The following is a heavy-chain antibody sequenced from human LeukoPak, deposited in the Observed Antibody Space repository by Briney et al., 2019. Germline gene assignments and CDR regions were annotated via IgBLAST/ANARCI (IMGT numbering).Heavy chain of an antibody. D-gene: IGHD3-3*01. V-gene: IGHV3-7*04. J-gene: IGHJ4*02. CDR2: IKLDGSEK. Sequence: GGSLRLSCAASGFTFSSYWMSWVRQAPGKGLEWVANIKLDGSEKYYVDSVKGRFTISRDNAKNSLYLQMNSLRAGDTAMYYCSRGGSGYYHEVYWGQGTLVTPSS. CDR1: GFTFSSYW. CDR3: SRGGSGYYHEVY.